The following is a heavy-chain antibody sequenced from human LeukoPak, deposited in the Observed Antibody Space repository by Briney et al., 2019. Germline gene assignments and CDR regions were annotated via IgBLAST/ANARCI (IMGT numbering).Heavy chain of an antibody. V-gene: IGHV4-59*12. J-gene: IGHJ6*02. D-gene: IGHD3-3*02. Sequence: SETLSLTCTVSGGSISSYYWSWIRQPPGKGLEWIGYIYYSGSTNYNPSLKSRVTISVDTSKNQFSLKLSSVTAADTAVYYCARVPPLAPDYGMDVWGQGTTVTVSS. CDR3: ARVPPLAPDYGMDV. CDR2: IYYSGST. CDR1: GGSISSYY.